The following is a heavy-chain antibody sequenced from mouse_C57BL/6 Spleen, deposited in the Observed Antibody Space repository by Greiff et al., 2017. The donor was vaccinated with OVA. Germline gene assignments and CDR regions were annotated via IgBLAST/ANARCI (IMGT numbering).Heavy chain of an antibody. CDR3: ARSDYYGSSLFAY. V-gene: IGHV1-66*01. CDR2: IYPGSGNT. D-gene: IGHD1-1*01. Sequence: QVQLQQSGPELVKPGASVKISCKASGYSFTSYYIHWVKQRPGQGLEWIGWIYPGSGNTKYNEKFKGKATLTADTSSSTAYMQLSSLTSEDSAVYYCARSDYYGSSLFAYWGQGTLVTVSA. J-gene: IGHJ3*01. CDR1: GYSFTSYY.